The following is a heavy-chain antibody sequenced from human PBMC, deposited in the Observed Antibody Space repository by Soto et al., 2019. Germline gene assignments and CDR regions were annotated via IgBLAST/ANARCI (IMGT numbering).Heavy chain of an antibody. D-gene: IGHD3-9*01. V-gene: IGHV4-34*01. CDR1: GGSCSGYY. Sequence: QVQLQQWGAGLLKPSETLSLTCAVYGGSCSGYYWSWIRQPPVKGLEWIGEINHSGSTNYNPSLKSRVTISVDTSKNQFSLKLSSVTAADTAVYYCEREDHFDWYQKVGNGMDVWGQGTTVTVSS. J-gene: IGHJ6*02. CDR3: EREDHFDWYQKVGNGMDV. CDR2: INHSGST.